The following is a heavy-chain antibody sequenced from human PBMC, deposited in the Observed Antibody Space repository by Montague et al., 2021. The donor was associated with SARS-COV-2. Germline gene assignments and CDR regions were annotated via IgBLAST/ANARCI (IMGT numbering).Heavy chain of an antibody. CDR3: ASSGGYYYYYQGVDV. V-gene: IGHV4-61*08. CDR2: IYYSGST. CDR1: GGSVNSGGYY. D-gene: IGHD3-10*01. J-gene: IGHJ6*02. Sequence: SETLSLTCTVSGGSVNSGGYYWSWVRQPPGKGLEWIGNIYYSGSTSYNPSLKSRVTISVDMSKNQFSLKLNSVTAADTAVYYCASSGGYYYYYQGVDVWGQGTTVTVSS.